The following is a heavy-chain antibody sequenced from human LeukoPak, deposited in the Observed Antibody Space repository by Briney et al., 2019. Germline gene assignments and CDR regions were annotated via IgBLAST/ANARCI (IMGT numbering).Heavy chain of an antibody. D-gene: IGHD1-26*01. V-gene: IGHV4-30-2*01. CDR2: IYHSGST. CDR3: ARGGATDFDY. Sequence: SETLSLTCSVSGGSISSGPYFWSWIRQPPGKGLEWIGYIYHSGSTYYNPSLKSRVTISVDRSKNQFSLKLSSVTAADTAVYYCARGGATDFDYWGQGTLVTVSS. CDR1: GGSISSGPYF. J-gene: IGHJ4*02.